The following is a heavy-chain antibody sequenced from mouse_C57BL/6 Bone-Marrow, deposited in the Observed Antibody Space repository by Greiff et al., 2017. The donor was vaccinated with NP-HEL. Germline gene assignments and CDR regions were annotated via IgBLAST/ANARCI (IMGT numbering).Heavy chain of an antibody. CDR2: IYPGDGDT. V-gene: IGHV1-82*01. D-gene: IGHD1-1*01. J-gene: IGHJ4*01. CDR3: TTVVARAMDY. Sequence: VQLQQSGPELVKPGASVKISCKASGYAFSSSWMNWVKQRPGKGLEWIGRIYPGDGDTNYNGKFKGKATLTADKSSGTAYMQLSSLTSEDSAVYFCTTVVARAMDYWGQGTSVTVSS. CDR1: GYAFSSSW.